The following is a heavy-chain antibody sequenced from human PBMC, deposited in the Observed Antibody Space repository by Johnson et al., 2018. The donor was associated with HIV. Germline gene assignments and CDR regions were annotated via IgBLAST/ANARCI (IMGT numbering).Heavy chain of an antibody. D-gene: IGHD6-19*01. CDR1: GFTFSGYA. CDR2: ISHDGSNQ. Sequence: VQLVESGGGVVQSGRSLRLSCAASGFTFSGYAMHWVRQAPGKGLEWVAVISHDGSNQYYVDSVKGRFTISRDNAKNCLYLQMNSLRAEDTALYYCAKRGSGWPSDAFDIWGQGTMVTVSS. CDR3: AKRGSGWPSDAFDI. J-gene: IGHJ3*02. V-gene: IGHV3-30*18.